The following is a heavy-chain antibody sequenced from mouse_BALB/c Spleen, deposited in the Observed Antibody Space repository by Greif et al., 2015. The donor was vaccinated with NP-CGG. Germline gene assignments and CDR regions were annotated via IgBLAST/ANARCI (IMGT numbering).Heavy chain of an antibody. Sequence: VKLVESGPSLVQPSQSLSITCTVSGFSLTSYGVHRVRQSPGKGLEWLGVIWRGGSTDYNAAFMSRLSITKDNSKSQVFFKMNSLQADDTAIYYCAKKGPYYGYDEGFAYWGQGTLVTVSA. CDR1: GFSLTSYG. V-gene: IGHV2-5-1*01. CDR3: AKKGPYYGYDEGFAY. J-gene: IGHJ3*01. CDR2: IWRGGST. D-gene: IGHD2-9*01.